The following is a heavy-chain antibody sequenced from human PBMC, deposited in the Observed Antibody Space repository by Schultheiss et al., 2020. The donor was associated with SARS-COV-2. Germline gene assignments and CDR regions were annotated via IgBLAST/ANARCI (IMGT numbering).Heavy chain of an antibody. V-gene: IGHV4-39*07. CDR1: GGSISSSSYY. D-gene: IGHD3-22*01. J-gene: IGHJ3*02. CDR3: ARGLSYYYDSSGYTDAFDI. Sequence: SETLSLTCTVSGGSISSSSYYWGWIRQPPGKGLEWIGRIYTSGSTNYNPSLKSRVTISVDTSKNQFSLKLSSVTAADTAVYYCARGLSYYYDSSGYTDAFDIWGQGTMVTVSS. CDR2: IYTSGST.